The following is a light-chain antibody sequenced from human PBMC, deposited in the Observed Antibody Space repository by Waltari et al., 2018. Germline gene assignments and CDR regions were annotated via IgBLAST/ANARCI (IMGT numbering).Light chain of an antibody. V-gene: IGKV2D-29*02. CDR1: QSLLHSDGRTR. J-gene: IGKJ1*01. CDR3: MQNIQLPT. CDR2: EVY. Sequence: IVMTQSPLSLSVTPGQPASMSCKSSQSLLHSDGRTRLFWYLQKSGRSPRLLISEVYDRFSGVSERFSGSGSGTDFTLNISRVEPEDVGIYFCMQNIQLPTFGQGTKVQI.